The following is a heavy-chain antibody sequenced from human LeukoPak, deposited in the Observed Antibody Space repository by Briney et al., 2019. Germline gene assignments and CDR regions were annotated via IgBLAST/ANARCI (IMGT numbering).Heavy chain of an antibody. CDR2: MSWDGGST. J-gene: IGHJ4*02. CDR1: GFTFDDYA. D-gene: IGHD5-12*01. V-gene: IGHV3-43D*04. CDR3: AKDMGYSGYDSFDF. Sequence: PGGSLRLSCAASGFTFDDYAMHWVRQAPGKGLEWVSLMSWDGGSTYYADSVKGRFTISRDNTKNSLYLQMNSLRTEDTALYYCAKDMGYSGYDSFDFWGQGTLVTVSS.